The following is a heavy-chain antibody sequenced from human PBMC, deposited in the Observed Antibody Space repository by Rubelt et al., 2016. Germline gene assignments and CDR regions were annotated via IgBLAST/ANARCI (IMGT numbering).Heavy chain of an antibody. CDR2: FGGSESSR. Sequence: VQLVESGGNLIQPGGSLRLSCATSGFIFDNYAMNWVRQAPGKGLEWVSSFGGSESSRYYAGSVKGRFIISRDNSRNMLFLQMNSLRAEDTAIYYCARVGTIMIWGQGTLVTVSA. CDR3: ARVGTIMI. CDR1: GFIFDNYA. J-gene: IGHJ4*02. D-gene: IGHD5-24*01. V-gene: IGHV3-23*04.